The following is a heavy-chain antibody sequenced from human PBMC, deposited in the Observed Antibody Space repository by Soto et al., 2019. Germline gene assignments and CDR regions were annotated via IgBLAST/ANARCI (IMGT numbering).Heavy chain of an antibody. Sequence: GASVKVSCKASGGTFSSYAISWVRQAPGQGLEWMGGIIPIFCTANYAQKFQGRVTITADESTSTAYMELSSLRSEDTAVYYCARGVQLWYDRYYFDYWGQGTLVTVSS. V-gene: IGHV1-69*13. J-gene: IGHJ4*02. CDR2: IIPIFCTA. CDR3: ARGVQLWYDRYYFDY. CDR1: GGTFSSYA. D-gene: IGHD5-18*01.